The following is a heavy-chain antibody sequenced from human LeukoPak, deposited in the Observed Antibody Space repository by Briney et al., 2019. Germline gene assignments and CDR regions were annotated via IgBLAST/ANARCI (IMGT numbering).Heavy chain of an antibody. Sequence: GGSLRLSCVASGFTVSTYTFNWVRQAPGKGLEWLSYISSGGLTIFYADSVKGRFTISRDNTKNAIYLDMTNLGAEDTAVYYCARDFDYGDYLDFWGQGTLVAVSS. V-gene: IGHV3-48*04. CDR1: GFTVSTYT. CDR2: ISSGGLTI. J-gene: IGHJ4*02. CDR3: ARDFDYGDYLDF. D-gene: IGHD4/OR15-4a*01.